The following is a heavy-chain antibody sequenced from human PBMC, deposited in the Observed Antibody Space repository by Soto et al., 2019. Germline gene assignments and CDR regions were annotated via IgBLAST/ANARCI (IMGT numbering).Heavy chain of an antibody. CDR1: GGTLKNSS. Sequence: ASVKVSCKASGGTLKNSSISWVRQAPGQGLEWMGWIIPVFGPALYTQKFQGRVTITADESTNTAFLDVSSLRSEDTAVYYCGRGGSWAKVDSWGPGTLVTVSS. CDR2: IIPVFGPA. V-gene: IGHV1-69*13. CDR3: GRGGSWAKVDS. J-gene: IGHJ4*02. D-gene: IGHD6-13*01.